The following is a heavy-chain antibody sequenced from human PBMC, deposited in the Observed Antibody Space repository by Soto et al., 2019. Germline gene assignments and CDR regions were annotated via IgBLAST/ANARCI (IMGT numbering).Heavy chain of an antibody. CDR3: ARDAFAFWSGYYMDYGMDV. Sequence: ASVKVSCKASGYTFTSYGISWVRQAPGQGLEWMGWTSAYNGNTNYAQKLQGRVTMTTDTSTSTAYMELRSLRSDDTAVYYCARDAFAFWSGYYMDYGMDVWGQGTTVTVSS. D-gene: IGHD3-3*01. V-gene: IGHV1-18*04. J-gene: IGHJ6*02. CDR2: TSAYNGNT. CDR1: GYTFTSYG.